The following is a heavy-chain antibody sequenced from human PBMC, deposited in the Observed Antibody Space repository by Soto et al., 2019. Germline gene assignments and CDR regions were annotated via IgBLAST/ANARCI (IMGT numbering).Heavy chain of an antibody. Sequence: ASVKVSCKASGYTFTGYYMHWVRQAPGQGLEWMGWINPNSGGTNYAQKFQGWVTMTRDTSISTAYMELSRLRSDDTAVYYCAKSGLWFGEGDYWGQGTLVTVSS. CDR1: GYTFTGYY. CDR2: INPNSGGT. J-gene: IGHJ4*02. CDR3: AKSGLWFGEGDY. V-gene: IGHV1-2*04. D-gene: IGHD3-10*01.